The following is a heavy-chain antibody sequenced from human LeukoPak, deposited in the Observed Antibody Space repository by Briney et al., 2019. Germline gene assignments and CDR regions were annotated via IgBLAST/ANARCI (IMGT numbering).Heavy chain of an antibody. D-gene: IGHD3-16*01. CDR2: TRYDGSRK. CDR1: GFIFSSYG. Sequence: GGSLRLSCAASGFIFSSYGMHWVRQAPDKGLEWVAFTRYDGSRKYYADSVKGRFTISRDNSKNTLYLQMNSLRAEDTAVYYCAKDHRIWVYWGQGTLVTVSS. V-gene: IGHV3-30*02. J-gene: IGHJ4*02. CDR3: AKDHRIWVY.